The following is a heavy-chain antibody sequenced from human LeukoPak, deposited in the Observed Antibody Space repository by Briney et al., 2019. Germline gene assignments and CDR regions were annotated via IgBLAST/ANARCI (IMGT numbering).Heavy chain of an antibody. D-gene: IGHD3-3*01. Sequence: PGGSLRLSCAASGFTFSDYYMSWIRQTPGKGLEWVSYISSSGSTIYYADSVKGRFTISRDNAKNSLYLQMNSLRAEDTAVYYCARDGPLRFLEWFLDYWGQGTLVTVSS. CDR2: ISSSGSTI. CDR3: ARDGPLRFLEWFLDY. V-gene: IGHV3-11*01. J-gene: IGHJ4*02. CDR1: GFTFSDYY.